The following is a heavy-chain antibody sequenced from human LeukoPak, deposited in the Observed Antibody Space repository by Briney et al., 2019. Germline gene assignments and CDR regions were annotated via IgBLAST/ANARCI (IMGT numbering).Heavy chain of an antibody. CDR2: ISSSGSTI. D-gene: IGHD4-17*01. CDR3: ARVGWTSVTFFDY. CDR1: GFTFSDYY. Sequence: GGSLRLSCAASGFTFSDYYMSWIRQAPGKGLEWVSFISSSGSTIYYADSLKGRFIISRDNAKNSLYLQMNSLRAEDTAVYYCARVGWTSVTFFDYWGQGTLVTVSS. J-gene: IGHJ4*02. V-gene: IGHV3-11*01.